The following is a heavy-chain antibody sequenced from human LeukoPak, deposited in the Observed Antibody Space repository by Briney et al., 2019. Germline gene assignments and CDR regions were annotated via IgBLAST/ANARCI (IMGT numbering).Heavy chain of an antibody. CDR1: GGSISSYY. D-gene: IGHD3-22*01. V-gene: IGHV4-59*01. CDR3: ARSELGDDSSGVNFDY. CDR2: IYYSGST. J-gene: IGHJ4*02. Sequence: SETLSLTCTVSGGSISSYYWSWIRQPPGKGLEWIGYIYYSGSTNYNPSLKGRVTISVDTSKNQFSLRLISVTAADTAVYYCARSELGDDSSGVNFDYWGQGTLVTVSS.